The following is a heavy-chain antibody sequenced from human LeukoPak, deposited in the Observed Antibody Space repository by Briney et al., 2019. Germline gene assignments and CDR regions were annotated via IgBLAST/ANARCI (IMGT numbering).Heavy chain of an antibody. CDR3: AGGPWDY. CDR1: GFTVSSNY. CDR2: IYSDGST. Sequence: PGGSLRLSCAASGFTVSSNYMSWVRQAPGKGLEWVSVIYSDGSTFYADSVKGRFTISRDNAKNTLFLQMNSLKPEDTAVYYCAGGPWDYWGQGTLVTVSS. J-gene: IGHJ4*02. V-gene: IGHV3-53*05.